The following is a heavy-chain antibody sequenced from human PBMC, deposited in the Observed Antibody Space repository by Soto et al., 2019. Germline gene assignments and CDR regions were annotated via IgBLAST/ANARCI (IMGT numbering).Heavy chain of an antibody. CDR3: ARDYDSSGYGALD. D-gene: IGHD3-22*01. J-gene: IGHJ4*02. CDR2: IWYDGSNK. CDR1: GFTFSSYG. Sequence: GGSLRLSCAASGFTFSSYGMHWVRQAPGKGLEWVAVIWYDGSNKYYADSVKGRFTISRDNSKNTLYLQMNSLRAEDTAVYYCARDYDSSGYGALDWGQGTLVTVSS. V-gene: IGHV3-33*01.